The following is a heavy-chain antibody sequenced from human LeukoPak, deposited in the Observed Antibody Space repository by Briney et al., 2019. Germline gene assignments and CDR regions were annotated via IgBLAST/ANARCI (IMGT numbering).Heavy chain of an antibody. D-gene: IGHD6-19*01. CDR3: ARTRGRWYSSGCRFDY. V-gene: IGHV4-34*01. CDR2: ITHSGST. J-gene: IGHJ4*02. Sequence: SETLSLTCAVYGGSFRGYYWSWIRQPPGKGAGRIGEITHSGSTNYNPSLKSRVTISVDTSKNQFSLKLSSVPAADTAVYYCARTRGRWYSSGCRFDYWGQGTLVTVPS. CDR1: GGSFRGYY.